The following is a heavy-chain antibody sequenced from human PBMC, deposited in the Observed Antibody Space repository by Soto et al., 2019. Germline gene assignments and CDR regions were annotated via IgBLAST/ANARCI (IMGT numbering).Heavy chain of an antibody. CDR2: INPNSGGT. J-gene: IGHJ4*02. V-gene: IGHV1-2*04. CDR3: ARGSNSELRFLEWLLYGLELDY. Sequence: GGSVKVSCKASGYTFTGYYMHWVRQAPGQGLEWMGWINPNSGGTNYAQKFQGWVTMTRDTSISTAYMELSRLRSDDTAVYYCARGSNSELRFLEWLLYGLELDYWGQGTLVTVSS. CDR1: GYTFTGYY. D-gene: IGHD3-3*01.